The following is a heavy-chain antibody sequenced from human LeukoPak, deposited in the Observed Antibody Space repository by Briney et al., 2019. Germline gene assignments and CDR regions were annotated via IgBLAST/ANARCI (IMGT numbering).Heavy chain of an antibody. D-gene: IGHD2-15*01. CDR1: GFTFSSYG. V-gene: IGHV3-33*01. CDR2: IWYDGSNK. CDR3: ARALDVVVVVAAIAY. Sequence: PGGSLRLSCAASGFTFSSYGMHWVRQAPGKGLEWVAVIWYDGSNKYYADSVKGRFTISRDNSKNTLYLQMNSLRAEDTAVYYCARALDVVVVVAAIAYWGQGTLVTGSS. J-gene: IGHJ4*02.